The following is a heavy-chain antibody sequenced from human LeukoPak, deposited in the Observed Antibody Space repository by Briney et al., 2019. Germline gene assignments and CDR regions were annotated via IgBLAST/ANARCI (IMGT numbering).Heavy chain of an antibody. D-gene: IGHD5-18*01. J-gene: IGHJ4*02. CDR1: GFNFRSYR. V-gene: IGHV3-21*01. Sequence: PGGSLRLSCAPSGFNFRSYRMSWVRQAPGKGLEWVSSISSSSTYVYYADSVKGRFTISRDNAKISLYLQMNSLGAEDTAVYYCARDLRDSYGFFAFDYWGQGTLVTVSS. CDR3: ARDLRDSYGFFAFDY. CDR2: ISSSSTYV.